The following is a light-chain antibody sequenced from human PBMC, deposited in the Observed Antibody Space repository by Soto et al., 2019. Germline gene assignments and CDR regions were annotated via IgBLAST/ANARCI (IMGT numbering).Light chain of an antibody. J-gene: IGKJ3*01. V-gene: IGKV1-8*01. Sequence: AIRMTQSPSSLSASTGDRVTITCRASQGISSYLAWYQQKPGKAPKLLIYAASTLQSGVPSRFSGSGSGTEFTLTISSLEPEDFAVYYCQQRSNWPLFTFGPGTKVDIK. CDR2: AAS. CDR3: QQRSNWPLFT. CDR1: QGISSY.